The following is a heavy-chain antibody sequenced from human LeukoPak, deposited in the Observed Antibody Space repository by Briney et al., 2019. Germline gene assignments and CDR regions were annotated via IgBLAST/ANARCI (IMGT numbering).Heavy chain of an antibody. D-gene: IGHD3-22*01. CDR3: AREGYYDSSGRFYMDV. V-gene: IGHV4-39*07. Sequence: SETLSLTCTVSGGSISSSSYYWGWIRQPPGTGLEWIGSIYYSGSTYYNPSLKSRVTISVDTSKNQFSLKLSSVTAADTAVYYCAREGYYDSSGRFYMDVWGKGTTVTVSS. J-gene: IGHJ6*03. CDR1: GGSISSSSYY. CDR2: IYYSGST.